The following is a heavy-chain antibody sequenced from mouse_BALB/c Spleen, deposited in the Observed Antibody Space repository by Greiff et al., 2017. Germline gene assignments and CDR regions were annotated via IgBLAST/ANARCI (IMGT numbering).Heavy chain of an antibody. J-gene: IGHJ4*01. CDR2: ISSGSSTI. CDR3: ARDYGYGDY. D-gene: IGHD1-2*01. V-gene: IGHV5-17*02. Sequence: EVHLVESGGGLVQPGGSRKLSCAASGFTFSSFGMHWVRQAPEKGLEWVAYISSGSSTIYYADTVKGRFTISRDNPKNTLFLQMTSLRSEDTAMYYCARDYGYGDYWGQGTSVTVSS. CDR1: GFTFSSFG.